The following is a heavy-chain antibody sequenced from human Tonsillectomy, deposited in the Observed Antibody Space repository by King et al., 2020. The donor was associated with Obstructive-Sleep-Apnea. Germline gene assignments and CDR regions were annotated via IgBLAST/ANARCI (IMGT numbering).Heavy chain of an antibody. CDR1: GFTFSSYA. D-gene: IGHD1-26*01. J-gene: IGHJ6*02. Sequence: VQLVESGGGVVQPGRSLRRSCAASGFTFSSYAMHWVRPAPGKGREWLAVISYVGSNKYYADSVKGRFTISRDNSKNTLYLQMNSLRAEDTAVYYCARGVGATVYYYYGMDVWGQGTTVTVSS. CDR3: ARGVGATVYYYYGMDV. CDR2: ISYVGSNK. V-gene: IGHV3-30*04.